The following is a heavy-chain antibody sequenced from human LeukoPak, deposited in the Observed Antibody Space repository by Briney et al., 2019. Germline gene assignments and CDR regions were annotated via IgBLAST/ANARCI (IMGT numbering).Heavy chain of an antibody. V-gene: IGHV5-51*01. CDR1: GYSFTNYW. D-gene: IGHD5-18*01. CDR3: ARHLRLWQNWFDP. CDR2: IYPGDSDT. Sequence: GESLRISCKGSGYSFTNYWIGWVRQMPGKGPEWMGIIYPGDSDTRYSPSFQGQVTISADKSISTAYLQWSSLRASDTAMYYCARHLRLWQNWFDPWGQGTLVTVSS. J-gene: IGHJ5*02.